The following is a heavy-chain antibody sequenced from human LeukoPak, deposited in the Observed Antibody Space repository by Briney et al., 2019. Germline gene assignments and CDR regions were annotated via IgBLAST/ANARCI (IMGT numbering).Heavy chain of an antibody. CDR1: GYSISSCYY. D-gene: IGHD6-19*01. CDR2: IYHSGST. V-gene: IGHV4-38-2*02. Sequence: SETLSLTCTVSGYSISSCYYWGWIRPPPGKGLEWIGRIYHSGSTYYNPSLKSRVTISVDKAKNQFSLQLHSVTAADTAAYYCAGPFPWSSCNYFACWGQGTPATVSS. J-gene: IGHJ4*02. CDR3: AGPFPWSSCNYFAC.